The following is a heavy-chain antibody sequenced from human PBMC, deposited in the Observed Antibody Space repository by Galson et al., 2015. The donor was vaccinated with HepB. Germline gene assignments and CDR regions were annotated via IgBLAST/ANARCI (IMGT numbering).Heavy chain of an antibody. CDR2: ISYDGSNK. D-gene: IGHD5-18*01. J-gene: IGHJ6*03. CDR1: GFTFSSYA. Sequence: SLRLSCAASGFTFSSYAMHWVRQAPGKGLEWEAVISYDGSNKYYADSVKGRLTISRDNSKNTLYLQMNSLRAEDTAVYYCARGERYNYGYVYYYYMDVWGKGTTVTVSS. CDR3: ARGERYNYGYVYYYYMDV. V-gene: IGHV3-30-3*01.